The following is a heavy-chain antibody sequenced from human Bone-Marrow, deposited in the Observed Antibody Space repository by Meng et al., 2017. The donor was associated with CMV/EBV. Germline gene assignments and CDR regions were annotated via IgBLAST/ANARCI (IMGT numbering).Heavy chain of an antibody. Sequence: SQTLSLTCGVYGGSFSGYYWRCIRQPPGKGLEWIGSIYYSGSTYYNPSLKSRVTISVDTSKNQFSLKLSSVTAADTAVYYCARVPGWHYYGSGSCGRGPDFWGQGTLVTVSS. J-gene: IGHJ4*02. V-gene: IGHV4-34*01. CDR3: ARVPGWHYYGSGSCGRGPDF. CDR2: IYYSGST. D-gene: IGHD3-10*01. CDR1: GGSFSGYY.